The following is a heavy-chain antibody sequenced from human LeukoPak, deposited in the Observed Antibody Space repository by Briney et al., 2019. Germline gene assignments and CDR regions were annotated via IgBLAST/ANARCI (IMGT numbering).Heavy chain of an antibody. CDR3: AKDRFTVTLYYFDF. CDR1: GFTFSSYV. V-gene: IGHV3-23*01. Sequence: PGGSLRLSCAASGFTFSSYVMSWVRQASGKGLEWVSGISGSGGTTNYADSVKGRFTISRDNSKNTVYLQMNSLRAEDTAFYYCAKDRFTVTLYYFDFWGQGTLVPVSS. D-gene: IGHD4-17*01. J-gene: IGHJ4*02. CDR2: ISGSGGTT.